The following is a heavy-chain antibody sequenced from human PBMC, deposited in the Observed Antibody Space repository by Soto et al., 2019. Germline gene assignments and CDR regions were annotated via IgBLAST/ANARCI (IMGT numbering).Heavy chain of an antibody. V-gene: IGHV1-2*04. J-gene: IGHJ4*02. CDR3: SRESLDDSYFDY. Sequence: GASVKVSCKASGFTFTSSAVHWVRQAPGQGLEWIKWINPNSDGTNYAQKFQGWVTMTRDTSISTAYMELSRLRSDDTAVYYCSRESLDDSYFDYWGQGTLVTVSS. CDR2: INPNSDGT. D-gene: IGHD3-3*01. CDR1: GFTFTSSA.